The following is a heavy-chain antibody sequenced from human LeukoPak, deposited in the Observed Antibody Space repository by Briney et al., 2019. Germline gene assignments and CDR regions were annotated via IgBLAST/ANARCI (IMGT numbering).Heavy chain of an antibody. CDR2: ISGSGGGT. V-gene: IGHV3-23*01. CDR3: ANLLRGYSGYDPYYFDY. J-gene: IGHJ4*02. CDR1: GFTFSTYA. D-gene: IGHD5-12*01. Sequence: PGGSLRLSCAASGFTFSTYAMSWVRQAAGKGLEWVSLISGSGGGTYYADSVKGRFTISRDNSKNTLYLQMNSLRAEDTAVYYCANLLRGYSGYDPYYFDYWGQGTLVTVSS.